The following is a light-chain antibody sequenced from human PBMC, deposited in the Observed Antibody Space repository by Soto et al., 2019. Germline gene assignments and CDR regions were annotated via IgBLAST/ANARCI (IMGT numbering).Light chain of an antibody. CDR3: QQYNGWPLT. Sequence: EIVMTQSPATLAVSPGERATLSCRPSQSVSSLLAWFQQKPGQAPRLLIFGASTRATGIPARFSGSGSGTEFTLTISTLQSEDFAVYYCQQYNGWPLTFGGGTRVEIK. CDR1: QSVSSL. CDR2: GAS. V-gene: IGKV3-15*01. J-gene: IGKJ4*01.